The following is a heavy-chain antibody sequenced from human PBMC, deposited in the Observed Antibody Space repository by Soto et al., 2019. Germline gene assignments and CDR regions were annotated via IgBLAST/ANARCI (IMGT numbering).Heavy chain of an antibody. CDR3: ARLVSSGLPPDGFDI. D-gene: IGHD6-6*01. V-gene: IGHV1-18*01. CDR1: GCTFTSYG. Sequence: QVQLVQSGAEVKKPGASVKVSCKASGCTFTSYGISWVRQAPGQGLEWMGWISAYNGNTNYAQKLQGRVTMTTDTSTSTAYMVLRSLRSDDTAVYYCARLVSSGLPPDGFDIWGQGPMVTVSS. J-gene: IGHJ3*02. CDR2: ISAYNGNT.